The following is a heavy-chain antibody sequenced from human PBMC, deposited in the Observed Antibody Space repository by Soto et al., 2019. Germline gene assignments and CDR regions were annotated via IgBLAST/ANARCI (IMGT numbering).Heavy chain of an antibody. D-gene: IGHD2-15*01. Sequence: QVQLQQWGAGLLKPSETLSLTCAVYGGSFSGYYWSWIRQPPGKGLEWIGEINHSGSTNYNPSLKSRVTISVDTSKNQFSLKLRSVTAADTAVYYCATTDSPAATLDYWGQGTLVTVSS. CDR1: GGSFSGYY. CDR2: INHSGST. V-gene: IGHV4-34*01. J-gene: IGHJ4*02. CDR3: ATTDSPAATLDY.